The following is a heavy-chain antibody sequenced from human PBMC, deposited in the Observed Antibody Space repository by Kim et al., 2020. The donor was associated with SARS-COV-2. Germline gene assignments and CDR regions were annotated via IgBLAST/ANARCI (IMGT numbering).Heavy chain of an antibody. J-gene: IGHJ5*02. CDR3: AKVPGGGSRANWFDP. V-gene: IGHV3-23*01. D-gene: IGHD3-10*01. Sequence: DSVKGRFTIARDNSKNTLYLQMNSLRAEDTAVYYWAKVPGGGSRANWFDPWGQGTLVTVSS.